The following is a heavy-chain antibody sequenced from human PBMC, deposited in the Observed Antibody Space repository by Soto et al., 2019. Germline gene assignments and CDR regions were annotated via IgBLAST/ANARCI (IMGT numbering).Heavy chain of an antibody. V-gene: IGHV3-66*01. D-gene: IGHD2-15*01. CDR3: AREPRYCRGGSCSITGDAYDI. J-gene: IGHJ3*02. CDR1: GFIVSDTY. Sequence: EVQLVESGGGLVQPGGSLRLSCTASGFIVSDTYVNWVRQAPGKGLEWVSVISNRGDTHYADSVRGRFSLSRDISDNTLHLQMEHLGVEDTAVYYCAREPRYCRGGSCSITGDAYDIWGQGTLVTVSS. CDR2: ISNRGDT.